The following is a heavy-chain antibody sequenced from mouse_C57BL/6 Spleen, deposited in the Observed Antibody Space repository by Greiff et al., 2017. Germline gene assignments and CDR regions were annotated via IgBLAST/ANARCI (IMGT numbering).Heavy chain of an antibody. CDR3: ARYSYYGSSYAGAGYFDY. V-gene: IGHV3-8*01. CDR1: GYSITSDY. CDR2: ISYSGST. Sequence: VQLKESGPGLAKPSQTLSLTCSVTGYSITSDYWNWIRKFPGNKLEYMGYISYSGSTYYNPSLKSRISITRDTSKNQYYLQLNSVTTEDTATYYCARYSYYGSSYAGAGYFDYWGQGTTLTVSS. J-gene: IGHJ2*01. D-gene: IGHD1-1*01.